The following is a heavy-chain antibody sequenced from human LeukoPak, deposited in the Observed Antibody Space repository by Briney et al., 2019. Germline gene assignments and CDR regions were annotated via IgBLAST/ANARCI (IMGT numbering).Heavy chain of an antibody. D-gene: IGHD2-21*01. V-gene: IGHV5-51*01. Sequence: PGESLKISCKGSGYSFATYWIGWVRQMPGKGLEWMWVIYPGDSDTRYSPSFQGQVTISADKSISTAFLQWSSLKASDTAMYYCARRGYCGGDCYSDYWGQGTLVTVSS. CDR2: IYPGDSDT. CDR1: GYSFATYW. J-gene: IGHJ4*02. CDR3: ARRGYCGGDCYSDY.